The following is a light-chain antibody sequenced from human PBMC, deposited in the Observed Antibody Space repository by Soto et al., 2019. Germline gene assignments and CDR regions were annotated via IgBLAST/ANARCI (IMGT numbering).Light chain of an antibody. V-gene: IGLV2-14*01. CDR2: QVT. CDR1: SSDLAFYHY. J-gene: IGLJ1*01. CDR3: SSYTYSSNYV. Sequence: LHQHPSVSGSPVQSLTISCTGTSSDLAFYHYVSWYQQQPGKAPKLMIYQVTNRPPGVSNRFSGFSAGNTASLTISRLHAEDEADHYCSSYTYSSNYVFGTGTKAT.